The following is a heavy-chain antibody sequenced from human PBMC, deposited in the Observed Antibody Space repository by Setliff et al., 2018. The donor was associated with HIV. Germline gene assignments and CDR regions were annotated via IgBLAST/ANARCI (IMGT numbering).Heavy chain of an antibody. J-gene: IGHJ3*02. CDR3: ARGRYSSGWYKDAFDI. Sequence: TLSLTCTVSGGSISSGTYYWSWIRQPAGKGLEWIGRIYTSGSTKYNPSLKSRVTISVDTSKNQFSLKVSSVTAADTAVYYCARGRYSSGWYKDAFDIWGQGTMVTVSS. V-gene: IGHV4-61*02. D-gene: IGHD6-19*01. CDR1: GGSISSGTYY. CDR2: IYTSGST.